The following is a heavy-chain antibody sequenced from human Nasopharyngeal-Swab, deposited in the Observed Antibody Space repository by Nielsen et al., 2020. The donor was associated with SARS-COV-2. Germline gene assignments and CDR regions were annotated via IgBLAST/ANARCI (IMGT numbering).Heavy chain of an antibody. J-gene: IGHJ4*02. Sequence: GGSLRLSCAASGFTFSRDWMHWVRQPPGKGLVGVSRISPDGRGTSFADSVKGRFTISRDNAKNTLYLQMDSLRGEDTAVYYCARDAPAHYGAFYWGRGTLVTVSS. V-gene: IGHV3-74*01. CDR3: ARDAPAHYGAFY. D-gene: IGHD4-17*01. CDR1: GFTFSRDW. CDR2: ISPDGRGT.